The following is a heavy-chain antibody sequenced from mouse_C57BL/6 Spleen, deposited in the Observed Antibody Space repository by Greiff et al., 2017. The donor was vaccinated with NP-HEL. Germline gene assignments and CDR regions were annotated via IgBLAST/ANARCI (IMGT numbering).Heavy chain of an antibody. Sequence: QVQLKQPGAELVMPGASVKLSCKASGYTFTSYWMHWVKQRPGQGLEWIGEIDPSDSYTNYNQKFKGKSTLTVDKSSSTAYMQLSSLTSEDSAVYYCARPNSNYLSWFAYWGQGTLVTVSA. CDR3: ARPNSNYLSWFAY. D-gene: IGHD2-5*01. V-gene: IGHV1-69*01. CDR1: GYTFTSYW. J-gene: IGHJ3*01. CDR2: IDPSDSYT.